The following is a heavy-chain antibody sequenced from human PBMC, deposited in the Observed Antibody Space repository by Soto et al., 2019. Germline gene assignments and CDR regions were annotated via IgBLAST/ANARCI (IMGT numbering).Heavy chain of an antibody. V-gene: IGHV5-51*01. CDR3: VTSYGDSYYYYSGMDV. Sequence: PGESLKIFCEGCGFSFSKYKIGGVRHMRGRRLTRMWIIKPGQCDTRYHQPFQGQVTNTHHNHISTDYLKWSSLKASDIATYYCVTSYGDSYYYYSGMDVWGQGNTVTVSS. CDR2: IKPGQCDT. J-gene: IGHJ6*02. CDR1: GFSFSKYK. D-gene: IGHD4-17*01.